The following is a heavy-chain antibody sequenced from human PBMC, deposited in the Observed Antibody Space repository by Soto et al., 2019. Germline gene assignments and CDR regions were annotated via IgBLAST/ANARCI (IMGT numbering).Heavy chain of an antibody. CDR3: ETSVGIAPTGEDGMDV. CDR2: IIPILTTP. V-gene: IGHV1-69*01. D-gene: IGHD2-8*02. Sequence: QVQLVQSGAEVKKTGSSVKVSCKASGGTFSIYGFSWVRQAPGQGPEWIGGIIPILTTPNYAQKFQGRVTIVADESTTTVYMELSSLKFEDTAVYYWETSVGIAPTGEDGMDVWGQGTSVTVSS. J-gene: IGHJ6*02. CDR1: GGTFSIYG.